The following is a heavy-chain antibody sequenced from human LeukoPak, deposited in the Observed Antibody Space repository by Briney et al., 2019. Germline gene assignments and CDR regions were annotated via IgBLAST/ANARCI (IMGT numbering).Heavy chain of an antibody. J-gene: IGHJ4*02. CDR2: IYYSGST. Sequence: SETLSLTCTVSGGSISSSSYYWGWIRQPPGKGLEWIGSIYYSGSTYYNPSLKSRVTISVDTSKNQFSLKLSSVTAADTAVYYCARLSILTGSLDYWGQGTLVTVSS. D-gene: IGHD3-9*01. V-gene: IGHV4-39*01. CDR3: ARLSILTGSLDY. CDR1: GGSISSSSYY.